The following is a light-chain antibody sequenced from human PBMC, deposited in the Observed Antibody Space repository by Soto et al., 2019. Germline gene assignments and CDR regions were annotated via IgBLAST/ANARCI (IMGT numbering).Light chain of an antibody. Sequence: DIQMTQSPSTLSASVGDRVTITCRASQSLSNRLAWYQQKPGKAPKALIYDASSLESGVPSRFSGSGSGTDFILTISSLQPDDFATYYCQYYAGVWTFGQGTKVDI. CDR3: QYYAGVWT. CDR1: QSLSNR. CDR2: DAS. J-gene: IGKJ1*01. V-gene: IGKV1-5*01.